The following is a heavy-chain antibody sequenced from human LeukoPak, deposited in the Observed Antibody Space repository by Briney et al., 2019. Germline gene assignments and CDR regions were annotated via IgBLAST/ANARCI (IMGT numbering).Heavy chain of an antibody. CDR3: AKDVAPSNYSYMDV. Sequence: GGSLRLTCAASGFTFSSYGMHWVRQAPGKGLEWVAFVRYDGSNKQFADSVKGRFTMSRDNSKKTLFLLMNSLTTEDTAVYYCAKDVAPSNYSYMDVWGKGTTATLSS. D-gene: IGHD5-24*01. CDR1: GFTFSSYG. V-gene: IGHV3-30*02. CDR2: VRYDGSNK. J-gene: IGHJ6*03.